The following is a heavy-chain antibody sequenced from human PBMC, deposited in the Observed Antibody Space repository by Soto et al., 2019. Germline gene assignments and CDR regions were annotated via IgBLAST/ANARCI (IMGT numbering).Heavy chain of an antibody. CDR3: ARRGYGMDV. CDR1: GGSISSYY. CDR2: IYYSGST. Sequence: SETLSLTCTVSGGSISSYYWSWIRQPPGKGLEWIGYIYYSGSTNYNPSLKSRVTISVDTSKNQFSLKLSSVTAADTAVYYCARRGYGMDVWGQGTTVTVSS. V-gene: IGHV4-59*01. J-gene: IGHJ6*02.